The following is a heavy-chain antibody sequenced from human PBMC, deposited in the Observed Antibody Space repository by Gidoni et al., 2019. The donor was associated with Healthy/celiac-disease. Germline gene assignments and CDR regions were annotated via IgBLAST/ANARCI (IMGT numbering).Heavy chain of an antibody. J-gene: IGHJ3*02. CDR1: GYTLTELS. D-gene: IGHD2-2*02. Sequence: QVQLVQSGAEVKKPGASVTVSCKVSGYTLTELSMHWVRKAPGKGLEWMGGFDPEDGETIYAQKFQGRVTMTEDTSTDTAYMELSSLRSEDTAVYYCATVCRSTSCYIAFDIWGQGTMVTVSS. V-gene: IGHV1-24*01. CDR3: ATVCRSTSCYIAFDI. CDR2: FDPEDGET.